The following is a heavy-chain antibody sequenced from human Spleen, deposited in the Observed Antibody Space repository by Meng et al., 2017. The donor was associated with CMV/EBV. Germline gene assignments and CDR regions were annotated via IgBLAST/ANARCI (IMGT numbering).Heavy chain of an antibody. Sequence: SLKISCTASGFTFDYHAMHWGRQAVGKGLVWVSGISWNSVSIGYADSVKGRFTISRDDAKNSLYLQMNSLRTEYTALYFCAKLQGSKDYWGQGTLVTVSS. CDR1: GFTFDYHA. CDR3: AKLQGSKDY. CDR2: ISWNSVSI. D-gene: IGHD5-24*01. J-gene: IGHJ4*02. V-gene: IGHV3-9*01.